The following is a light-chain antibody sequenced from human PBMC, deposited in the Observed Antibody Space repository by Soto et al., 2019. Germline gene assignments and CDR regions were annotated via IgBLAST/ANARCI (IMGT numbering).Light chain of an antibody. CDR3: SSYSRSSFYV. CDR1: SSDVGGYIY. CDR2: EGS. Sequence: QSALTQPASVSGSPGQSITISCTGTSSDVGGYIYVSWYQQHPGKTPKLMIYEGSDRPSGVYNSFSGYKSRNTASLTISGVQAEDEADYCCSSYSRSSFYVGGIGTKVTVL. J-gene: IGLJ1*01. V-gene: IGLV2-14*01.